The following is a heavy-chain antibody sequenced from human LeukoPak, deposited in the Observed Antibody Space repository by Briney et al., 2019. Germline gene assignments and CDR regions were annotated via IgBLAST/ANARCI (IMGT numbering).Heavy chain of an antibody. Sequence: ASAKVSCKTSGSTFTGAYMHWVRQAPGQGLEWMGWINPNSGETKFAQKFQGRVTMARDTSISTVYMDLGGLRSDDTAVYYCARVLFNSGYDYWGQGSLVTVSS. CDR1: GSTFTGAY. CDR3: ARVLFNSGYDY. J-gene: IGHJ4*02. D-gene: IGHD3-9*01. CDR2: INPNSGET. V-gene: IGHV1-2*02.